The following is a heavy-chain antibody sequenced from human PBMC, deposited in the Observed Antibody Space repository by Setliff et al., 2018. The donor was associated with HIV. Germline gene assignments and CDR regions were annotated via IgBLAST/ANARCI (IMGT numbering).Heavy chain of an antibody. Sequence: KPSETLSLTCSVSGGSISSNSYSWSWIRQPAGKGLEWIGHTYPSGSTNYNPSLKSRVSISVDTSKNQFSLKLNSVTAADTAVYYCARDLLLGGSSYWYFDLWGRGTLVTVSS. J-gene: IGHJ2*01. CDR3: ARDLLLGGSSYWYFDL. V-gene: IGHV4-61*09. CDR2: TYPSGST. CDR1: GGSISSNSYS. D-gene: IGHD3-16*01.